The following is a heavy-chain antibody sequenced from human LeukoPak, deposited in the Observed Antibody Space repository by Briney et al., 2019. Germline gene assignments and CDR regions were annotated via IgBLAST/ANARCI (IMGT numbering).Heavy chain of an antibody. D-gene: IGHD3-10*01. CDR2: IYSAGRT. V-gene: IGHV3-66*01. J-gene: IGHJ2*01. Sequence: PGGSLRLSCAASGFTVSSNYMSWVRQAPGKGLEWVSVIYSAGRTYYADSVKGRFSISRDNSKNTLYLQMNSLRAEDTAVYYCAKDGLWFGESYWYFDLWGRGTLVTVSS. CDR3: AKDGLWFGESYWYFDL. CDR1: GFTVSSNY.